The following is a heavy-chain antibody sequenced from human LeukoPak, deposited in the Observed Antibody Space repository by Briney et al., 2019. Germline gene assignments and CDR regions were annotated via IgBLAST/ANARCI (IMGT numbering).Heavy chain of an antibody. Sequence: GASVKVSCKASGYTFTSYGISWVRQAPGQGLEWMGWINPNSGGTNYAQKFQGRVTMTRDTSISTAYMELSRLRSDDTAVYYCARGPTRYYDSSGYDAFDIWGQGTMVTVSS. CDR1: GYTFTSYG. CDR3: ARGPTRYYDSSGYDAFDI. CDR2: INPNSGGT. J-gene: IGHJ3*02. D-gene: IGHD3-22*01. V-gene: IGHV1-2*02.